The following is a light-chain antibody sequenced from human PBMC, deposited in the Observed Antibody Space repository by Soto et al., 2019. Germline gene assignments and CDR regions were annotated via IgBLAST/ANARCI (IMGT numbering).Light chain of an antibody. J-gene: IGLJ1*01. CDR3: SSHASSRTLV. Sequence: QSALTQPASVSGYHGQSIIISCTGTSSDVGGYNYVSWYQHLPGKAPKLIIYYVSNRPSGVSDRFSGSKSGNTASLTISGLQAEDEADYYCSSHASSRTLVFGLGTKVTVL. CDR1: SSDVGGYNY. V-gene: IGLV2-14*01. CDR2: YVS.